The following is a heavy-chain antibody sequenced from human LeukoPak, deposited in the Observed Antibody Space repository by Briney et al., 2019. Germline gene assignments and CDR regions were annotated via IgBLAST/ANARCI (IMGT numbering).Heavy chain of an antibody. CDR1: GFTSIAYA. D-gene: IGHD3-16*01. CDR3: ARNQQLGGHSYYYCGMDV. J-gene: IGHJ6*02. CDR2: ISGGGVTT. V-gene: IGHV3-23*01. Sequence: GGSLRLSCVGSGFTSIAYALTWARQAPGKGLEWVSGISGGGVTTYYADSVKGRFTISRDNSKNTLYLQMNSLRADDTAIYYCARNQQLGGHSYYYCGMDVWGQGTTVTVSS.